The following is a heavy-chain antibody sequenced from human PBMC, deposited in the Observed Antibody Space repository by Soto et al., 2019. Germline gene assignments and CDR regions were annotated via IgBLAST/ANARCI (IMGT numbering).Heavy chain of an antibody. CDR3: ARAPYGGNNAFDI. CDR2: ISSSSTI. V-gene: IGHV3-48*02. CDR1: GFTFSSYS. J-gene: IGHJ3*02. Sequence: GGSLRLSCAASGFTFSSYSMNWVRQAPGKGLEWVSYISSSSTIYYADSVKGRFTISRDNAKNSLYLQMNSLRDEDTAVYYCARAPYGGNNAFDIWGQGTMVTVSS. D-gene: IGHD4-17*01.